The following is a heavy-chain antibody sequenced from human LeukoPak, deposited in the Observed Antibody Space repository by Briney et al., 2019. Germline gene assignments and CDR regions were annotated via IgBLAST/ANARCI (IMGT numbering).Heavy chain of an antibody. CDR2: IYYSGST. D-gene: IGHD6-13*01. V-gene: IGHV4-39*07. CDR1: GGSISSSSYY. Sequence: SETLSLTCTVSGGSISSSSYYWGWIRQPPGKGLEWIGGIYYSGSTYYNPSLKSRVTISVDTSKNQFSLKLSSVTAADTAVYYCARAIAAAEDFDYWGQGTLATVSS. CDR3: ARAIAAAEDFDY. J-gene: IGHJ4*02.